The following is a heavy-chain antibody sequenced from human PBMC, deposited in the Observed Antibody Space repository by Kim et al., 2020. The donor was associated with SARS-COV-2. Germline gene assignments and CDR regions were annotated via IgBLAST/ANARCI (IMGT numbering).Heavy chain of an antibody. J-gene: IGHJ6*02. CDR3: AKDNSPLLLPYYYGSGSYLYYYGMDV. CDR2: ISWNSGSI. Sequence: GGSLRLSCAASGFTFDDYAMHWVRQAPGKGLEWVSGISWNSGSIGYADSVKGRFTISRDNAKNSLYLQMNSLRAEDTALYYCAKDNSPLLLPYYYGSGSYLYYYGMDVWGQGTTVTVSS. V-gene: IGHV3-9*01. CDR1: GFTFDDYA. D-gene: IGHD3-10*01.